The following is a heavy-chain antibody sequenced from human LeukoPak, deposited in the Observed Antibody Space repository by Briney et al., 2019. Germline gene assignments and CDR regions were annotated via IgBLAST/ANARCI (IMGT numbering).Heavy chain of an antibody. CDR3: ARDPSGTAGFDY. V-gene: IGHV3-21*01. CDR2: ISSSSSYI. Sequence: GGSLRLSCAASGFTFSSYSMNWVRQAPGKGLEWVSSISSSSSYIYYADSVKGRFTISRDNAKNSLYLQMNSPRAEDTAVYYCARDPSGTAGFDYWGQGTLVTVSS. J-gene: IGHJ4*02. CDR1: GFTFSSYS.